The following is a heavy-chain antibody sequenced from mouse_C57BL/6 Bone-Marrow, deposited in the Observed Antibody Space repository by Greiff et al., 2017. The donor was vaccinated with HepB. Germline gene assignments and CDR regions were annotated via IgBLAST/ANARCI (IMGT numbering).Heavy chain of an antibody. D-gene: IGHD1-1*01. V-gene: IGHV14-1*01. J-gene: IGHJ4*01. CDR2: IDPDDGDT. CDR1: GFNIKDYY. Sequence: EVQLQQSGAELVRPGASVKLSCTASGFNIKDYYMHWVKQRPEQGLEWIGRIDPDDGDTEYAPKFQGKSTMTADTSSNTAYLQLSSLTSEDTAVYYCNNYYSCSPYYAMDYWGQGPSVTVST. CDR3: NNYYSCSPYYAMDY.